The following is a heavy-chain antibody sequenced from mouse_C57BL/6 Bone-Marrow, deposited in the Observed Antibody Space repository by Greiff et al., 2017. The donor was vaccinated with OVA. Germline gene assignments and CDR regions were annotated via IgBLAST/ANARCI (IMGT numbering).Heavy chain of an antibody. CDR3: ARGGWLPLAY. CDR2: IYPRSGNT. J-gene: IGHJ3*01. CDR1: GYTFTSYG. V-gene: IGHV1-81*01. Sequence: VMLVESGAELARPGASVKLSCKASGYTFTSYGISWVKQRTGQGLEWIGEIYPRSGNTYYNEKFKGKATLTADKSSSTAYMELRSLTSEDSAVYFCARGGWLPLAYWGQGTLVTVSA. D-gene: IGHD2-2*01.